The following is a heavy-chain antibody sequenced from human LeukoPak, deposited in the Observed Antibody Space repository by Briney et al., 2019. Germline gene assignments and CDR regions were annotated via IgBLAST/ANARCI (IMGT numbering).Heavy chain of an antibody. J-gene: IGHJ4*02. Sequence: SETLSLTCAVSGGSISSSNWWSWVRQPPGKGLEWIGEIYHSGSTNYNPSLKSRVTISVDTSKNQFSLRLRSVTAADTAVYYCARVTGYMVEDYFDSWGQGTLVTVSS. CDR2: IYHSGST. CDR1: GGSISSSNW. CDR3: ARVTGYMVEDYFDS. D-gene: IGHD6-13*01. V-gene: IGHV4-4*02.